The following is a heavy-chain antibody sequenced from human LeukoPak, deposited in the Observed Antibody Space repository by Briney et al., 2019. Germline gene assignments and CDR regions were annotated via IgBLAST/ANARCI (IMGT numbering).Heavy chain of an antibody. CDR2: IIPIFGTA. CDR3: ATQAAAGTYWFDP. D-gene: IGHD6-13*01. V-gene: IGHV1-69*05. Sequence: SVKVSCKASGGTFSSYAISWVRQAPGQGLEWMGRIIPIFGTANYAQKFQGRVTITTDESTSTAYMELSSLRSEDTAVYYCATQAAAGTYWFDPWRQETLVTVSS. CDR1: GGTFSSYA. J-gene: IGHJ5*02.